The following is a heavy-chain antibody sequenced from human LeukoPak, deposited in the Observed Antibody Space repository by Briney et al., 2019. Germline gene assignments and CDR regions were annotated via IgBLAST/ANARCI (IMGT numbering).Heavy chain of an antibody. V-gene: IGHV1-69*13. CDR1: GYTFTSYA. CDR3: ARGITTLDAFDI. CDR2: IIPIFGTA. J-gene: IGHJ3*02. D-gene: IGHD3-3*01. Sequence: SVKVSCKASGYTFTSYAMNWVRQAPGQGLEWMGGIIPIFGTANYAQKFQGRVTITADESTSTAYMELSSLRSEDTAVYYCARGITTLDAFDIWGQGTMVTVSS.